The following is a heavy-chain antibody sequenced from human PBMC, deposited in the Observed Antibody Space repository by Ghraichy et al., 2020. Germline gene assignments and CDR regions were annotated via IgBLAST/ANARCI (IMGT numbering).Heavy chain of an antibody. CDR1: GFTFSSYA. Sequence: GESLNISCAASGFTFSSYAMSWVRQAPGKGLEWVSAISGSGGSTYYADSVKGRFTISRDNSKNTLYLQMNSLRAEDTAVYYCAKGAIWTMVRGVNWFDPWGQGTLVTVSS. CDR3: AKGAIWTMVRGVNWFDP. CDR2: ISGSGGST. D-gene: IGHD3-10*01. J-gene: IGHJ5*02. V-gene: IGHV3-23*01.